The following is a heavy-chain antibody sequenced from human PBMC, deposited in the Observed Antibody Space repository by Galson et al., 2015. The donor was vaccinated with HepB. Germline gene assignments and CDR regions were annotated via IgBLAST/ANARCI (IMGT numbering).Heavy chain of an antibody. CDR1: GFTFSSYW. D-gene: IGHD2-15*01. Sequence: SLRLSCAASGFTFSSYWMSWVRQAPGKGLEWVANIKQDGSEKYYVDSVKGRFTISRDNAKNSLYLQMNSLRAEDTAVYYCARVGVYCSGGSCYSGWYFDLWGRGTLVTVSS. CDR3: ARVGVYCSGGSCYSGWYFDL. J-gene: IGHJ2*01. CDR2: IKQDGSEK. V-gene: IGHV3-7*01.